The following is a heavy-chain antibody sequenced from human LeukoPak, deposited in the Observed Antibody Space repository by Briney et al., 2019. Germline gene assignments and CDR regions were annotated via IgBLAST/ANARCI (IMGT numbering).Heavy chain of an antibody. V-gene: IGHV1-69*04. CDR1: GGTFSSYA. Sequence: ASVKVSCKASGGTFSSYAISWVRQAPGQGLEWMGRIIPILGIANYAQKFQGRVTITADKSTSTAYMELSSLRSEDTAVYYCARDRLRVRAFDIWGQGTMVTVSS. J-gene: IGHJ3*02. CDR2: IIPILGIA. D-gene: IGHD5-12*01. CDR3: ARDRLRVRAFDI.